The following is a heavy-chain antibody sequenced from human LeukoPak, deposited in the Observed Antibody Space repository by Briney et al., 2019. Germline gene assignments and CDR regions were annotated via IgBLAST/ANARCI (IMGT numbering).Heavy chain of an antibody. CDR3: ARDLYASGSYDY. D-gene: IGHD3-10*01. Sequence: GGSLRLSCAASGFTFSHYWMSWVRQAPGKGLEWVANIKQDGSEKNYVDSVKGRFTISRDNAKNSLYLQMNILIVEDRAVYYGARDLYASGSYDYWGQGTLVTVSS. J-gene: IGHJ4*02. V-gene: IGHV3-7*04. CDR1: GFTFSHYW. CDR2: IKQDGSEK.